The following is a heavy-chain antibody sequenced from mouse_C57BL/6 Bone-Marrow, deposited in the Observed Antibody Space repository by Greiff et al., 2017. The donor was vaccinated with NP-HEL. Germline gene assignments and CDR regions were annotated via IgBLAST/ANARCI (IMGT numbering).Heavy chain of an antibody. CDR3: ARPFYYGNPARVAY. J-gene: IGHJ3*01. CDR2: IYPGDGDT. D-gene: IGHD2-1*01. V-gene: IGHV1-82*01. Sequence: VQLQQSGPELVKPGASVKISCKASGYAFSSSWMNWVKQRPGKGLEWIGRIYPGDGDTNYNGKFKGKATLTADKSSSTAYLQLSSLTSEDSAVYFCARPFYYGNPARVAYGGEGTLVTVSA. CDR1: GYAFSSSW.